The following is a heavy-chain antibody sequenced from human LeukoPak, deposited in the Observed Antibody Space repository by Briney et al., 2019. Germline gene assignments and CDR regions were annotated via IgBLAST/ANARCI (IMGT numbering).Heavy chain of an antibody. J-gene: IGHJ4*02. CDR1: GYTFTSYD. D-gene: IGHD2-2*01. CDR2: MNPNSGNT. Sequence: RASVKVSCKASGYTFTSYDINWVRQATGQGLEWMGWMNPNSGNTGYVQKFQGRVTITRNTSISTAYMELSSLRSEDTAVHYCARGGEYQLLPFDYWGQGTLVTVSS. CDR3: ARGGEYQLLPFDY. V-gene: IGHV1-8*03.